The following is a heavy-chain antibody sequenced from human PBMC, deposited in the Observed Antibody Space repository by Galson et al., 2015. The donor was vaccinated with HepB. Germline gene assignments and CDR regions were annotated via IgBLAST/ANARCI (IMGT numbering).Heavy chain of an antibody. CDR3: AKERRGWYAEH. CDR2: ITYDGSEK. Sequence: CAASGFAFSHFAMHWVRQAPGKGLEWVALITYDGSEKHYGNSVVGRFTISRDSSKNTLSLQMNSLRDEDTAVYYCAKERRGWYAEHWGQGTLVTVSS. D-gene: IGHD6-19*01. CDR1: GFAFSHFA. J-gene: IGHJ4*02. V-gene: IGHV3-30*02.